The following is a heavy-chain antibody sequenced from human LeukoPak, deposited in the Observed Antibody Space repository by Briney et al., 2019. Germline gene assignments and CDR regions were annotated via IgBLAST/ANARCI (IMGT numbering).Heavy chain of an antibody. Sequence: SETLSLTCTVSGGSITNSDYFWGWIRQPPGKGLEWMGNVDYSGRPHRNPSLMGRVTINADRSRNQFSLNLSPVTAAATAVYFCARLDASLAHLSGSFPDYWGQGALVTVSS. CDR1: GGSITNSDYF. J-gene: IGHJ4*02. CDR2: VDYSGRP. V-gene: IGHV4-39*01. D-gene: IGHD3-10*01. CDR3: ARLDASLAHLSGSFPDY.